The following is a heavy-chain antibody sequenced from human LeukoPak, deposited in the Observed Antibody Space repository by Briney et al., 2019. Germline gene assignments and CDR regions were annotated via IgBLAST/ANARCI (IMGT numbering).Heavy chain of an antibody. CDR1: GFTFSSYS. CDR3: ASVGSGYSYGALWN. D-gene: IGHD5-18*01. V-gene: IGHV3-21*01. Sequence: PGGSLRLSCAAPGFTFSSYSMNWVRQAPGKGLEWVSSISSSSSYIYYADSVKGRFTISRDNAKNSLYLQMNSLRAEDTAVYYCASVGSGYSYGALWNWGQGTLVTVSS. J-gene: IGHJ4*02. CDR2: ISSSSSYI.